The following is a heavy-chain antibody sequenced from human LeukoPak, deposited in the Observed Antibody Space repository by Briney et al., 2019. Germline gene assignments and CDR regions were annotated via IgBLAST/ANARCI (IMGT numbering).Heavy chain of an antibody. Sequence: GGSLRLSCAASGFDFTSYEIHWVRQAPGKGLEWLSKISSSGDAIVYADSVEGRFTISRDNAKNSVYLQMSSLRADDTALYYCGRRLPFYGVDVWGLGTTVTVSS. D-gene: IGHD2-15*01. CDR1: GFDFTSYE. V-gene: IGHV3-48*03. CDR3: GRRLPFYGVDV. CDR2: ISSSGDAI. J-gene: IGHJ6*02.